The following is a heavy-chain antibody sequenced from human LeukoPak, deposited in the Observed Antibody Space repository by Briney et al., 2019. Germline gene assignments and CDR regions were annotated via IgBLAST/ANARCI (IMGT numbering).Heavy chain of an antibody. D-gene: IGHD6-13*01. CDR3: ARGGRSSSWYEGPAEYNWFDP. J-gene: IGHJ5*02. V-gene: IGHV4-39*07. Sequence: SETLSLTCTVSGGSISSSSYYWGWIRQPPGKGLEWIGEINHSGSTNYNPSLKSRVTISVDTSKNQFSLKLSSVTAADTAVYYCARGGRSSSWYEGPAEYNWFDPWGQGTLVTVSS. CDR1: GGSISSSSYY. CDR2: INHSGST.